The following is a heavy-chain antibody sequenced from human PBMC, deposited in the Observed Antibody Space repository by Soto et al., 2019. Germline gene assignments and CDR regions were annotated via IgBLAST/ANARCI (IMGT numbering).Heavy chain of an antibody. CDR1: GFTFRSYT. CDR2: ISSTSSYI. J-gene: IGHJ6*02. V-gene: IGHV3-21*01. D-gene: IGHD3-10*01. Sequence: GGSLRLSCVASGFTFRSYTMNWVRQAPGKGLEWVSCISSTSSYIYYADSVKGRFTISRDNAKNSLFLQMNSLRADDTAVFYCARGSTDYHPEYFSCGLDVWGPGATVTVSS. CDR3: ARGSTDYHPEYFSCGLDV.